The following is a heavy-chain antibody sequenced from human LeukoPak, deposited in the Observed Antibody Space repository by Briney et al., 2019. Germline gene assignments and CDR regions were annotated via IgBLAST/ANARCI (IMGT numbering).Heavy chain of an antibody. D-gene: IGHD6-19*01. J-gene: IGHJ5*02. Sequence: PSETLSPTCAVYGGSFSGYYWSWIRQPPGKGLEWIGEINHSGSTNYNPSLKSRVTISVDTSKNQFSLKLSSVTAADTAVYYCARGTRGQWLVPRWFDPWGQGTLVTVSS. V-gene: IGHV4-34*01. CDR3: ARGTRGQWLVPRWFDP. CDR2: INHSGST. CDR1: GGSFSGYY.